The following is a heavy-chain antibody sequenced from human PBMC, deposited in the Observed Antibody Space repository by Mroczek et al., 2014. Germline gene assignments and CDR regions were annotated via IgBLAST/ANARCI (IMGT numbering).Heavy chain of an antibody. CDR3: ARGRYYYDSRKKTFDY. CDR2: INHSGST. Sequence: QVQLQESGAGLLKPSETLSLTCAVYGGSFSGYYWSWIRQPPGKGLEWIGEINHSGSTNYNPSLKSRVTISVDTSKNQFSLKLSSVTAADTAVYYCARGRYYYDSRKKTFDYWGQGTLVTVSS. CDR1: GGSFSGYY. V-gene: IGHV4-34*01. J-gene: IGHJ4*02. D-gene: IGHD3-22*01.